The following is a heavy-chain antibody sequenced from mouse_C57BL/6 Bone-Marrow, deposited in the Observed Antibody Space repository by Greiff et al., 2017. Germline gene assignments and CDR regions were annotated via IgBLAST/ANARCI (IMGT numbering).Heavy chain of an antibody. J-gene: IGHJ3*01. CDR3: TTLYDGYFQFAY. V-gene: IGHV14-4*01. CDR2: IDPENGDT. CDR1: GFNIKDDY. D-gene: IGHD2-3*01. Sequence: VQLQQSGAELVRPGASVKLSCTASGFNIKDDYMHWVKQRPEQGLEWIGWIDPENGDTEYASKFQGKATITADSSSNTAYLLLSSLTSEDTTVYYCTTLYDGYFQFAYWGQGTLVTVSA.